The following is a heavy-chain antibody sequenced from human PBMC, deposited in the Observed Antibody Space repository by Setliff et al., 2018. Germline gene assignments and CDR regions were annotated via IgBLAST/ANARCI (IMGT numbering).Heavy chain of an antibody. V-gene: IGHV4-59*01. CDR1: GDFISSYY. CDR2: INYSGNN. CDR3: ARAPYSSPDSSYYYGMDV. D-gene: IGHD6-13*01. J-gene: IGHJ6*02. Sequence: PSETLSLTCTLSGDFISSYYWSWIRQPPGKGLEWIGYINYSGNNDYHPSLESRVTISLGTSKNQLSLKLNSVTTADTAVYYCARAPYSSPDSSYYYGMDVWGQGTTVTVSS.